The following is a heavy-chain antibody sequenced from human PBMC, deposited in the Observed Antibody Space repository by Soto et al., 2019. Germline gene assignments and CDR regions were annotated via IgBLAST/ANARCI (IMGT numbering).Heavy chain of an antibody. CDR1: GYSFTTYG. J-gene: IGHJ6*02. Sequence: QVQLVQSGGEVKKPGASVKVSCKTSGYSFTTYGISWVRQAPGQGLEWMGWISGYNGSTHYAQKFQGRVSMTTDTSTSTASMELRGLRSDDTAVYYWAREGPAPYYYCGMDVWGQGTTVTVSS. V-gene: IGHV1-18*01. CDR2: ISGYNGST. CDR3: AREGPAPYYYCGMDV.